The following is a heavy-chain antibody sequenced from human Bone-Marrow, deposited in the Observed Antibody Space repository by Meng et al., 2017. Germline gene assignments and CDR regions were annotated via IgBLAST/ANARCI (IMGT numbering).Heavy chain of an antibody. J-gene: IGHJ5*02. CDR2: IYSSGST. V-gene: IGHV4-4*07. CDR3: ARGDSVFRRSMYNWFDP. CDR1: GGSITNYY. D-gene: IGHD5/OR15-5a*01. Sequence: SETLSLTCTVSGGSITNYYWSWIRQPAGKGLEWIGRIYSSGSTSYNPSLNSRLTMSLDMSKNQFSLKLASVTAADTAVYYCARGDSVFRRSMYNWFDPWGQGTLVTVSS.